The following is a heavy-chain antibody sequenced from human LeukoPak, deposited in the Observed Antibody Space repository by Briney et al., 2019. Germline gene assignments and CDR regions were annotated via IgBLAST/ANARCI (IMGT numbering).Heavy chain of an antibody. D-gene: IGHD2-15*01. V-gene: IGHV3-7*04. CDR3: ARDSGGGRLD. J-gene: IGHJ4*02. CDR2: SKQDGSEK. CDR1: GFTFNTYW. Sequence: PGGSLRLSCAASGFTFNTYWMTWVRQAPGKGLEWVANSKQDGSEKYYGDSVEGRFTISRDNAKNSVYLQINSPRAEDTAVYYCARDSGGGRLDWGQGTLVTVSS.